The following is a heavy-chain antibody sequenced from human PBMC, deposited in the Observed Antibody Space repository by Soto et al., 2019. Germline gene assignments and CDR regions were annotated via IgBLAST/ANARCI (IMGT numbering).Heavy chain of an antibody. CDR1: GFTFTSYA. CDR3: AKRRGAGGHFDY. V-gene: IGHV3-23*01. Sequence: GGSLRLSCSASGFTFTSYAMSWVRQAPGKGLEWVSGISGSGGDTKSADSVKGRFTISRDNFKNMLYLQMNSLRAEDTAVYFCAKRRGAGGHFDYWGQGALVTVS. CDR2: ISGSGGDT. D-gene: IGHD2-15*01. J-gene: IGHJ4*02.